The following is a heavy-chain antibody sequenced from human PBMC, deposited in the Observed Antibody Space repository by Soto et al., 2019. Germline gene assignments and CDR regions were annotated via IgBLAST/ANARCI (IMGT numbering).Heavy chain of an antibody. CDR3: ARDTGPNGYNYYYFGMDV. V-gene: IGHV3-30-3*01. CDR1: GFTFSNYA. CDR2: ISYDGSDK. D-gene: IGHD5-18*01. J-gene: IGHJ6*02. Sequence: QVHLVESGGGVVQPGRSLRLSCAASGFTFSNYAMHWVRQAPGKGLEWVAVISYDGSDKYNAHSVKGRFTISRDNSKNTLYLQMNSLRAEDTAVYYWARDTGPNGYNYYYFGMDVWGQGTTVTVSS.